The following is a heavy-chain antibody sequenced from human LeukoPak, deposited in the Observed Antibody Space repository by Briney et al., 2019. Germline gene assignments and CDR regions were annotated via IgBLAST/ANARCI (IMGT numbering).Heavy chain of an antibody. CDR1: GFSFSSYA. J-gene: IGHJ4*02. CDR2: PKGTGEK. CDR3: GRANWVANADAVW. D-gene: IGHD3-10*01. Sequence: GGSLRLSCVASGFSFSSYAMSWVRQTPAGGLEWVSSPKGTGEKYYADSLKGRFTLSRDDSRNTVYLQLNNLRVADPGVFYLGRANWVANADAVWGGQGTVVTVSS. V-gene: IGHV3-23*01.